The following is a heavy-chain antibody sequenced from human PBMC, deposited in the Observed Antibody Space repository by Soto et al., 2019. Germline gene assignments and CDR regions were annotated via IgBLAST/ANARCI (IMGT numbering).Heavy chain of an antibody. CDR1: GGSISSYY. Sequence: ETLSLTCTVSGGSISSYYWSWIRQPPGKGLEWIGYIYYSGSTNYNPSLKSRVTISVDTSKNQFSLKLSSVTAADTAVYYCARSHYYYDSSGYYWNWFDPWGQGTLVTVSS. D-gene: IGHD3-22*01. V-gene: IGHV4-59*01. J-gene: IGHJ5*02. CDR3: ARSHYYYDSSGYYWNWFDP. CDR2: IYYSGST.